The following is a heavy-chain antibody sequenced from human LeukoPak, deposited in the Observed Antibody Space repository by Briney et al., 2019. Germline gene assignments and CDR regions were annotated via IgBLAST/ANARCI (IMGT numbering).Heavy chain of an antibody. V-gene: IGHV3-20*04. D-gene: IGHD6-6*01. J-gene: IGHJ6*03. Sequence: GGSLRLSCAASGFTFDDYGMSLVRQAPGKGLEWVSGITWNGGSAGYADSVKGRFTISRDNAKNSLYLQMNSLRDEDTALYYCARATSSSGYYYYYMDVWGKGTTVTVSS. CDR2: ITWNGGSA. CDR3: ARATSSSGYYYYYMDV. CDR1: GFTFDDYG.